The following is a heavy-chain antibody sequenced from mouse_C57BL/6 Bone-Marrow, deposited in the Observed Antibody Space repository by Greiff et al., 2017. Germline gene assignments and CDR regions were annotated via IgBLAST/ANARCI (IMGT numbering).Heavy chain of an antibody. CDR1: GFTFSSYA. Sequence: EVQLVESGEGLVKPGGSLKLSCAASGFTFSSYAMSWVRQTPEKRLEWVAYISSGGDYIYYADTVKGRFTIFRDNARNTLYLQMSSLKSEDTAMYYCTRRWLLGLDYAMDYWGQGTSVTVSS. D-gene: IGHD2-3*01. J-gene: IGHJ4*01. CDR3: TRRWLLGLDYAMDY. CDR2: ISSGGDYI. V-gene: IGHV5S21*01.